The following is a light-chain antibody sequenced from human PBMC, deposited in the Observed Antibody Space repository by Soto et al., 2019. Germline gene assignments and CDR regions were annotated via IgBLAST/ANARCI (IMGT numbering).Light chain of an antibody. CDR3: QQYDILPT. J-gene: IGKJ5*01. CDR2: DAS. Sequence: IHLTQYPSSLSASVGDRVTLTCQASQDISYYLNWYQQRPGKAPKLLIYDASNLGTGVPLRFSGSGSGTDFSFTISSLQPEDIATYYCQQYDILPTFGQGTRLEIK. V-gene: IGKV1-33*01. CDR1: QDISYY.